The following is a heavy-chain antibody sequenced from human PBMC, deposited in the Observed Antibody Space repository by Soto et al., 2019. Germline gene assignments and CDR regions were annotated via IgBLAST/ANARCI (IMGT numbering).Heavy chain of an antibody. V-gene: IGHV4-39*07. D-gene: IGHD1-26*01. CDR2: IHYSGST. CDR1: GGSISIGRDY. J-gene: IGHJ5*02. CDR3: AIEVGDLGTRFDP. Sequence: PSETLSLTCDVSGGSISIGRDYWGWIRQPPGKGLEWIGNIHYSGSTNYNPSLKSRLSISVDTSKNQFSLKLSSVTAADTAGYYCAIEVGDLGTRFDPWGQGTLVTV.